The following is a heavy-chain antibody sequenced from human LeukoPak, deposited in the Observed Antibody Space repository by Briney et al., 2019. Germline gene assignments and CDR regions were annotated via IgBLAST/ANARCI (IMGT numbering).Heavy chain of an antibody. CDR2: ISGSGGST. D-gene: IGHD6-19*01. CDR3: AKTNGYSSGFYDY. J-gene: IGHJ4*02. Sequence: PGGSLRLSCAASGFTFSSYAMSWVRRAPGKGLEWVSAISGSGGSTYYADSVKGRFAISRDNSKNTLYLQMNSLRAEDTAVYYCAKTNGYSSGFYDYWGQGTLVNVSS. CDR1: GFTFSSYA. V-gene: IGHV3-23*01.